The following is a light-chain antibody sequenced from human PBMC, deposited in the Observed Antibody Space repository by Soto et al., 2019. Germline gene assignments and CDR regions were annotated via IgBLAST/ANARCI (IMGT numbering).Light chain of an antibody. CDR3: QHYNRYSEA. CDR2: KAS. J-gene: IGKJ1*01. Sequence: DIQMTQSPSTLSGSVGDRVTITSRASQTTSSWLAWYQQKPGKAPKLLIYKASTLKSGCPSSFSGSVSGTEFILPIRTMQRDDFATYYCQHYNRYSEAFGQGTKVDI. CDR1: QTTSSW. V-gene: IGKV1-5*03.